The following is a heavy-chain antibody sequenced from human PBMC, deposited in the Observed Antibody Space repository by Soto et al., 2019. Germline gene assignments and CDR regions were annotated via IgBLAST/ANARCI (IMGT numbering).Heavy chain of an antibody. CDR2: IYYSGST. V-gene: IGHV4-59*12. CDR1: GGSISSYY. J-gene: IGHJ5*02. Sequence: SSETLSLTCTVSGGSISSYYWSWIRQPPGKGLEWIGYIYYSGSTNYNPSLKSRVTISVDTSKNQFSLKLSSVTAADTAVYYCARDKIGDILTGPLNWFDPWGQGTLVTVS. CDR3: ARDKIGDILTGPLNWFDP. D-gene: IGHD3-9*01.